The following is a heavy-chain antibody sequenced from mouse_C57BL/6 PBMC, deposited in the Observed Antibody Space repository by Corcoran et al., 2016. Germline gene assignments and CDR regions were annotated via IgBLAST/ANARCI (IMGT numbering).Heavy chain of an antibody. V-gene: IGHV8-12*01. Sequence: QVTLKESGPGILQSSQTLSLTCSFSGISLNTSVMGVSWIRQPSGKGLEWLAHIYWDDDKRYNPSLKSRLTISKDTSRNQVFLKITSVDTADTATYYCARWRSDDYERMDYWGQGTSVTVS. CDR2: IYWDDDK. CDR1: GISLNTSVMG. D-gene: IGHD2-4*01. CDR3: ARWRSDDYERMDY. J-gene: IGHJ4*01.